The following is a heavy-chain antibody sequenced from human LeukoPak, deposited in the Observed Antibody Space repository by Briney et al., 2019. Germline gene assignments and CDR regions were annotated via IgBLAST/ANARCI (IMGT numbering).Heavy chain of an antibody. CDR3: AKDYVSGDGYWDFDY. CDR2: ISESGGSP. D-gene: IGHD5-24*01. V-gene: IGHV3-23*01. CDR1: GFTLRTYV. Sequence: GGSLRLSCAASGFTLRTYVMTWVRQAPGKGLEWVSSISESGGSPYYAASVKGRFTISRDNSKNTVDLQMNSLRVEDTAVYYCAKDYVSGDGYWDFDYWGQGTLVTVSS. J-gene: IGHJ4*02.